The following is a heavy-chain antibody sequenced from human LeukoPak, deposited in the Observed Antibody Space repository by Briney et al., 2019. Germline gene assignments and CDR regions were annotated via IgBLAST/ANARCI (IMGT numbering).Heavy chain of an antibody. V-gene: IGHV3-21*01. CDR3: ARVYYYVSGSRWGDYFDY. J-gene: IGHJ4*02. CDR2: ISSSSSYI. Sequence: GGSLRLSCVGSGFIFSSYSMNWVRQAPGKGLEWVSSISSSSSYIYYADSVKGRFTISRDNAKNSLYLQMNSLRAEDTAVYYCARVYYYVSGSRWGDYFDYWGQGTLVTVSS. CDR1: GFIFSSYS. D-gene: IGHD3-10*01.